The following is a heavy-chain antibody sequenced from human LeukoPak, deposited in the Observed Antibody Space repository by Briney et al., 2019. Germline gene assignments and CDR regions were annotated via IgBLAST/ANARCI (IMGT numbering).Heavy chain of an antibody. J-gene: IGHJ4*02. V-gene: IGHV3-21*01. Sequence: GGSLRLSCEASGLTFSSYSMNWVRQAPGKGLEWVSPISSSSSYIYYADSVKGRFTISRDNAKNSLYLQMNSLRAEDTAVYYCARYSGSYYEPFDYWGQGTLVTVSS. D-gene: IGHD1-26*01. CDR2: ISSSSSYI. CDR3: ARYSGSYYEPFDY. CDR1: GLTFSSYS.